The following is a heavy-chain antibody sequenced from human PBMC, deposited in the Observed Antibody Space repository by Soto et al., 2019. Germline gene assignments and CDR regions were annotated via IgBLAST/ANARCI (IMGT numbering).Heavy chain of an antibody. CDR3: AKSHSSSVPHYYYYGMDV. Sequence: GGSLRLSCAASGFTFSSYGMHWVRQAPGKGLEWVAVISYDGSNKYYADSVKGRFTISRDNSKNTLYLQMNSLRAEDTAVYYCAKSHSSSVPHYYYYGMDVWGQGTTVTVSS. V-gene: IGHV3-30*18. D-gene: IGHD6-6*01. CDR2: ISYDGSNK. J-gene: IGHJ6*02. CDR1: GFTFSSYG.